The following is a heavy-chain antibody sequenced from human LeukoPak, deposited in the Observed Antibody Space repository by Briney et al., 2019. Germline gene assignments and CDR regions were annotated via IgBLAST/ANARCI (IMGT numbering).Heavy chain of an antibody. CDR3: ARNAEGSDAFDV. J-gene: IGHJ3*01. V-gene: IGHV1-18*01. CDR1: GYTFSRNG. CDR2: ISTDNGNT. D-gene: IGHD6-6*01. Sequence: ASVKVSCKASGYTFSRNGISWVRQAPGQGLEWMGWISTDNGNTNYAQRLQGRVTMTTDKSTSTAYMELRSLRSDDTAVCYCARNAEGSDAFDVWGQGTMVTVSS.